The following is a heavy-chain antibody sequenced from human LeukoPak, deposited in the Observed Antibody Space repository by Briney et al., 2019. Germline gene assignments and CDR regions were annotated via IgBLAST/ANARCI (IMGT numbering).Heavy chain of an antibody. D-gene: IGHD2-21*02. Sequence: GASVKVSCKASGYTFTSYDINWVRQATGQGLEWMGWMDPNSGNTGYAQKFQGRVTITRNTSISTVYMELSSLRSEDTAVYYCARDGAYCGGDCYFSSNWFDPWGQGTLVTVSS. CDR3: ARDGAYCGGDCYFSSNWFDP. V-gene: IGHV1-8*03. CDR2: MDPNSGNT. CDR1: GYTFTSYD. J-gene: IGHJ5*02.